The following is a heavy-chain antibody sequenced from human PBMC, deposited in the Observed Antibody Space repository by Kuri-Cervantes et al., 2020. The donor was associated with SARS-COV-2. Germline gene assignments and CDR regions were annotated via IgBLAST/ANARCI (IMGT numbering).Heavy chain of an antibody. D-gene: IGHD1-26*01. CDR3: ARDGTAGGSYNWFDP. CDR1: GFAFGDYY. Sequence: GGSLRLSCAASGFAFGDYYMSWIRQAPGKGLEWVSYVSHSGTIIYQADSVKGRLAISRDNAKNSLYLQMNSLRGEDTAVYYCARDGTAGGSYNWFDPWGQGTLVTVSS. CDR2: VSHSGTII. J-gene: IGHJ5*02. V-gene: IGHV3-11*01.